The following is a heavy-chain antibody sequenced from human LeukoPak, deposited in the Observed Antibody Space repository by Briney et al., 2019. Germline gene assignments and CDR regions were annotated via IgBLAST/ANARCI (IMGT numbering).Heavy chain of an antibody. V-gene: IGHV3-21*01. CDR2: ISSSSSYI. J-gene: IGHJ4*02. Sequence: PGGSLRLSCAASGFTFSSYSMNWVRQAPGKGLEWVSSISSSSSYIYYADSVKGRFTISRDNAKNSLYLQMNSLRAEDTAVYYCAKDFRASGRFSRYQLPYYFDYWGQGTLVTVSS. CDR3: AKDFRASGRFSRYQLPYYFDY. D-gene: IGHD2-2*01. CDR1: GFTFSSYS.